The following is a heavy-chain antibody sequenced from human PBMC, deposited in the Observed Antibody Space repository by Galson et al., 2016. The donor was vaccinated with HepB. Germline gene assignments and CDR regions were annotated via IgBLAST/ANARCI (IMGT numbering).Heavy chain of an antibody. J-gene: IGHJ6*04. CDR3: ATKWRPVIESLRDFGGHPGMDG. Sequence: SVKVSCKVSGFSLSALSIYWVRQGPAKGLEWLGGFDPKDGKTVFAQKFQGRVTMTEDTATDTAYMELSSLTSEDTGVYYCATKWRPVIESLRDFGGHPGMDGWGGGTTVTVSS. V-gene: IGHV1-24*01. D-gene: IGHD3-16*01. CDR2: FDPKDGKT. CDR1: GFSLSALS.